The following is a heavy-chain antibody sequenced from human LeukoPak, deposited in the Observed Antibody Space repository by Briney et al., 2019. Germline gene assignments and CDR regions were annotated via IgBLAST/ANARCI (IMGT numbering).Heavy chain of an antibody. Sequence: GECLKISCKGSGYSFTSYWIGWVRQMPGKGLEWMGIIYPGDSDTRYSPSFQGQVTISADKSISTAYLQWSSLKASDTAMYYCATFMGGAIAAAGTAFAFDIWGQGTMVTVSS. D-gene: IGHD6-13*01. J-gene: IGHJ3*02. V-gene: IGHV5-51*01. CDR1: GYSFTSYW. CDR3: ATFMGGAIAAAGTAFAFDI. CDR2: IYPGDSDT.